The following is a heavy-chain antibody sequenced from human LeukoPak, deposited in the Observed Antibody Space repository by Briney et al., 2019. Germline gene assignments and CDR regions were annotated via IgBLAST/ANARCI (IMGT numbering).Heavy chain of an antibody. CDR3: ARAQPLGVPAAIVLDT. J-gene: IGHJ5*02. D-gene: IGHD2-2*01. CDR2: IYYSEST. CDR1: GGSINSYY. V-gene: IGHV4-59*01. Sequence: SETLSLPCTVSGGSINSYYWSWIRQPPRKELEGIGYIYYSESTNYNPPLKSRVTISADTSKNQCSLKLSSVTAAETAVYYCARAQPLGVPAAIVLDTWGQGTLVTVSS.